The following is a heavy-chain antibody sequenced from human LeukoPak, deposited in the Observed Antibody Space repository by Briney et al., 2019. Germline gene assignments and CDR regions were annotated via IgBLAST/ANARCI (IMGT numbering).Heavy chain of an antibody. Sequence: GGSLRLSCAASGFTFSSYDMTWVRQAPGRGLEWVSSIRPSGDNTYYGDSVKGRFTISRDNSKNTVYLQMNNMRVDDTAVYYCALQRTLWQQLLDYWGQGTLVTVSS. CDR3: ALQRTLWQQLLDY. D-gene: IGHD6-13*01. CDR2: IRPSGDNT. CDR1: GFTFSSYD. V-gene: IGHV3-23*01. J-gene: IGHJ4*02.